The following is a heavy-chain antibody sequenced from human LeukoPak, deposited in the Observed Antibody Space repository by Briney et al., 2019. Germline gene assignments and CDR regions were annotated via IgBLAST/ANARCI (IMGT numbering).Heavy chain of an antibody. CDR3: ARDDSTGYS. CDR2: ISSSGSTI. Sequence: PGGSLRLSCAASGFTFSSYEMNWVRQAPGKGLEWVSYISSSGSTIYYADSVKGRFTVSRDNAKNSLYLQMNSLRAEDTAVYYCARDDSTGYSWGQGTLVTVSS. V-gene: IGHV3-48*03. CDR1: GFTFSSYE. D-gene: IGHD3-22*01. J-gene: IGHJ5*02.